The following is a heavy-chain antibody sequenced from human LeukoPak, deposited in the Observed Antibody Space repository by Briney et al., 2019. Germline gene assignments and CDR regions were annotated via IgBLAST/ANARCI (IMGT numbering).Heavy chain of an antibody. CDR2: IYTSGST. Sequence: SETLSLTCTVSGDSISSGSYYWSWIRQPAGKGLEWIGRIYTSGSTNYNPSLGSRVTISVDRSKNQFSLNLSSVTAADTAVYYCARDYYDGSDYGGVDWLDPWGQGTLVTVSS. J-gene: IGHJ5*02. CDR3: ARDYYDGSDYGGVDWLDP. V-gene: IGHV4-61*02. CDR1: GDSISSGSYY. D-gene: IGHD3-22*01.